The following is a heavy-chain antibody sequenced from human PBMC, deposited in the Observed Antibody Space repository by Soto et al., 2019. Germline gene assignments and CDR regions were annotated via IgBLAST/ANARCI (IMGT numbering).Heavy chain of an antibody. J-gene: IGHJ4*02. Sequence: SQTLSLTCVISGDSVSSNSAAWNWIRQSPSRGLEWLGRTYYRSKWYNDYAVSVKSRITINPDTSKNQFSLQLNSVAPEDTAVYYCARDRLVVVTAIPFFDYWGQGTLVTVSS. D-gene: IGHD2-21*02. CDR2: TYYRSKWYN. CDR1: GDSVSSNSAA. CDR3: ARDRLVVVTAIPFFDY. V-gene: IGHV6-1*01.